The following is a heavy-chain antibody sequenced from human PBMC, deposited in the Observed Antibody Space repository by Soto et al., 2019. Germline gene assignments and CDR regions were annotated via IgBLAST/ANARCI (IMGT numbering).Heavy chain of an antibody. J-gene: IGHJ4*02. CDR3: ARPVAYSGSYYFDY. CDR1: GYTFTGYY. Sequence: ASVKVSCKXSGYTFTGYYMHWVRQAPGQGLEWMGWINPNSGGTNYAQKFQGRVTMTRDTSISTAYLQWSSLKASDTAMYYCARPVAYSGSYYFDYWGQGTLVTVSS. CDR2: INPNSGGT. V-gene: IGHV1-2*02. D-gene: IGHD1-26*01.